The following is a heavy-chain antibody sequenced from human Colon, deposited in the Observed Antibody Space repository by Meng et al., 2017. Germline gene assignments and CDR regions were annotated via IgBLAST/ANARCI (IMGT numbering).Heavy chain of an antibody. J-gene: IGHJ5*01. CDR1: GFNFRELG. D-gene: IGHD3-16*01. V-gene: IGHV3-30*04. CDR3: AKEWSSSYAYYDA. Sequence: VTLVQSGGGVVQPGTSRRLSCSAFGFNFRELGLHWVRQAPGKVLEWVAAVTYDGKKQYYADSVKGRFIISRDNSDNTLYLQMGSLKPEDTAIYYCAKEWSSSYAYYDAWGQGTLVTVSS. CDR2: VTYDGKKQ.